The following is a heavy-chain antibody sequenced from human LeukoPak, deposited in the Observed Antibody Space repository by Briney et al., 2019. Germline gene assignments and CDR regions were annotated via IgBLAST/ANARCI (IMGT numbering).Heavy chain of an antibody. D-gene: IGHD3-22*01. CDR2: IIPIFGTA. J-gene: IGHJ6*03. CDR3: ASRLPYYYDSSGYTLPRDYYYYMDV. CDR1: GGTFSNYA. Sequence: SVKVSCKASGGTFSNYAISWVRQAPGQGLEWMGGIIPIFGTANYAQKFRGRVTITADKSTSTAYMELSSLRSEDTAVYYCASRLPYYYDSSGYTLPRDYYYYMDVWGKGTTVTISS. V-gene: IGHV1-69*06.